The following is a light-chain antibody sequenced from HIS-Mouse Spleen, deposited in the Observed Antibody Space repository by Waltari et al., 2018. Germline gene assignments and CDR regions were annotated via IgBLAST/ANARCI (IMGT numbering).Light chain of an antibody. CDR3: QQYNNWPPYT. J-gene: IGKJ2*01. V-gene: IGKV3-15*01. CDR1: QSVSSN. Sequence: EIVMTQSPATLSVSPGDSATLSDRASQSVSSNLSWYQQKPGQAPRLLIYGASTRATGIPARFSGSGSGTEFTLTISSMQSEDFAVYYCQQYNNWPPYTFGQGTKLEIK. CDR2: GAS.